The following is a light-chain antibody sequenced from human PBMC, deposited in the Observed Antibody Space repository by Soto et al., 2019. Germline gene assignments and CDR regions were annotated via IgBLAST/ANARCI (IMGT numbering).Light chain of an antibody. J-gene: IGLJ1*01. Sequence: SVLTQPASVSGSPGQSITISCTGTSNDVGGYNYVSWFQQHPGKAPKLLIFEVSNRPSGVSHRFSGSKSGNTASLTISGLQAEDGADYYCSSFTSTSTFVFGSGTKVTV. V-gene: IGLV2-14*01. CDR3: SSFTSTSTFV. CDR1: SNDVGGYNY. CDR2: EVS.